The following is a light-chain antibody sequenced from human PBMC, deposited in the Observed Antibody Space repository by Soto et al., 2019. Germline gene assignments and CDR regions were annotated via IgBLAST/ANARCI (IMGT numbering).Light chain of an antibody. Sequence: DIQMTQSPSSLSAPIGDNVTMTCQASQDITNYLNWYQQKAGKPPKLLIFDAFSLEEGVPSRFSGSGSGTDFTLTITSLRPEDLGTYYCQQAASLPQTFGPGTKVDIK. CDR2: DAF. J-gene: IGKJ3*01. CDR1: QDITNY. CDR3: QQAASLPQT. V-gene: IGKV1-33*01.